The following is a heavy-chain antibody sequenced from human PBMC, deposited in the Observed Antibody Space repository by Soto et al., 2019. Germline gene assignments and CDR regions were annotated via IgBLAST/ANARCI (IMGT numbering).Heavy chain of an antibody. CDR1: GGSISSYY. Sequence: SETLSLTCTVSGGSISSYYWIWIRQPPGKGLEWIGYIYYSGSTNYNPSLKSRVTISVATSKNQFSLMLSSVTAADTAVYYCSCGYDRSGYPDSWGQGSPVTVSS. CDR2: IYYSGST. CDR3: SCGYDRSGYPDS. J-gene: IGHJ4*02. D-gene: IGHD3-22*01. V-gene: IGHV4-59*01.